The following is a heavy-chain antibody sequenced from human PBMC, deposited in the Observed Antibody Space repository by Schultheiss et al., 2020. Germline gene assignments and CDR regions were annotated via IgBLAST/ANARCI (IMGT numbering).Heavy chain of an antibody. D-gene: IGHD4-23*01. V-gene: IGHV4-31*03. Sequence: SETLSLTCTVSGGSISSGGYYWSWIRQHPGKGLEWIGYIYYSGSTYYNPSLKSRVTISVDTSKNQFSLKLSSVTAADTAVYYCARGRWAIKAYYFDYWGQGTLVTVSS. CDR3: ARGRWAIKAYYFDY. J-gene: IGHJ4*02. CDR2: IYYSGST. CDR1: GGSISSGGYY.